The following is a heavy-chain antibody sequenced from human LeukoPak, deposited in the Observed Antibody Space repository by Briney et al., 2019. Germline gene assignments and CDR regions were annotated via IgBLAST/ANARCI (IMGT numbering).Heavy chain of an antibody. Sequence: PSETLSLTCAVYGGSFSGYYWSWIRQPPGKGLEWIGEINHSGSTNYNPSLKSRVTISVDTSKNQFSLKLSSVTAADTAVYYCARSIMITFGGVIVFDYWGQGTLVTVSS. J-gene: IGHJ4*02. CDR1: GGSFSGYY. CDR3: ARSIMITFGGVIVFDY. D-gene: IGHD3-16*02. V-gene: IGHV4-34*01. CDR2: INHSGST.